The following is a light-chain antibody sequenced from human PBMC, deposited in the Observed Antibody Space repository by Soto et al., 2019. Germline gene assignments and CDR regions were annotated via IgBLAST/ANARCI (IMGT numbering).Light chain of an antibody. J-gene: IGLJ1*01. CDR3: SSYTSSSTYV. CDR2: DVS. V-gene: IGLV2-14*01. CDR1: SSDVGGYNF. Sequence: SVLTQPASVSGSPGQSITISCTGTSSDVGGYNFVSWYQQHPGKAPKLMIYDVSNRPSGASNRFSGSKSGNTASLTIYVLQAEDEADYYCSSYTSSSTYVFGTGTKVTVL.